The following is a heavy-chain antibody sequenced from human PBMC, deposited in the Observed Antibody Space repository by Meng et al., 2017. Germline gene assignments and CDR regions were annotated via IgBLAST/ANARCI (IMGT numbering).Heavy chain of an antibody. CDR1: GYTFTSYD. Sequence: ASVKVSCKASGYTFTSYDINWVRQATGQGLEWMGWMNPNSGNTGYAQKFQGRVTITRNTSISTAYMELSSLRSEDTAVYYCARAYSYGYPYDYWGQGTLVTVSS. CDR3: ARAYSYGYPYDY. V-gene: IGHV1-8*03. J-gene: IGHJ4*02. D-gene: IGHD5-18*01. CDR2: MNPNSGNT.